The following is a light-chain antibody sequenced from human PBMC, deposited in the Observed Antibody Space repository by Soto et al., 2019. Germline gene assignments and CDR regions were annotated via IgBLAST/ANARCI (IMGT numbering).Light chain of an antibody. CDR1: QSVNSKY. CDR2: GAS. Sequence: EIVLTQAPGTLSLSPGERATLSCRASQSVNSKYLAWYQQKPGQAPRLLIYGASNRATGIPDRFSGSGSGTDFTLTISRLEPEDFAVYYCQQYGSSGTFGQGTKLDIK. CDR3: QQYGSSGT. J-gene: IGKJ1*01. V-gene: IGKV3-20*01.